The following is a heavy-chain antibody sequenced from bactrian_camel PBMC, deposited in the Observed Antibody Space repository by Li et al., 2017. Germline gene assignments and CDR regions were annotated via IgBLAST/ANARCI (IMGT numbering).Heavy chain of an antibody. CDR1: EHPYSQYC. CDR2: IGFDGNAA. V-gene: IGHV3S5*01. J-gene: IGHJ4*01. D-gene: IGHD3*01. Sequence: HVQLVESGGGSVQAGGSPRLSCEVSEHPYSQYCVGWFRQAPGKGLEWVSTIGFDGNAAYYADSVKGLFTISGGDNKNTAYVQMDSLQSEDTALYFCIPSSQAYCSRDGCAYGRGQGTQVTV. CDR3: IPSSQAYCSRDGCAYG.